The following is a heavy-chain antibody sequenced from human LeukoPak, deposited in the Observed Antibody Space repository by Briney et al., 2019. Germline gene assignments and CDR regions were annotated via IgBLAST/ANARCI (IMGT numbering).Heavy chain of an antibody. V-gene: IGHV4-34*01. D-gene: IGHD3-22*01. CDR1: GGSISSYY. CDR3: ARNPGYYYDSSGYYRYYFDY. Sequence: SETLSLTCTVSGGSISSYYWSWIRQPPGKGLEWIGEVNHSGSTNYNPSLKSRATISVDTSKNQFSLKLSSVTAADTAVYYCARNPGYYYDSSGYYRYYFDYWGQGTLVTVSS. J-gene: IGHJ4*02. CDR2: VNHSGST.